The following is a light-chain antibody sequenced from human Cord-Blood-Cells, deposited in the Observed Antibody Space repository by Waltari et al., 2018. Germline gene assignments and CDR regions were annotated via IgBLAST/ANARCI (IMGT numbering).Light chain of an antibody. J-gene: IGKJ1*01. CDR3: QQSYSTPPWT. V-gene: IGKV1-39*01. Sequence: DIQMTQSPSSLSASAGDIVTITCRASQSISSYFNWYQQKPGKAPKLLIYAASSLQSGGPSRFSGSGSGTDFTLTISSLQPEDFATYYCQQSYSTPPWTFGQVTKVEIK. CDR1: QSISSY. CDR2: AAS.